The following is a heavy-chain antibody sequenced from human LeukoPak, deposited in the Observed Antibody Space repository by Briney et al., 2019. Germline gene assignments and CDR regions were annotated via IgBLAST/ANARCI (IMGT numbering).Heavy chain of an antibody. D-gene: IGHD4-17*01. V-gene: IGHV3-66*01. J-gene: IGHJ4*02. Sequence: GGSLRLSCAASEFSVGSNYMTWVRQAPGKGLEWVSLIYSGGSTYYADSVKGRFTISRDNSKNTLYLQMNSLRAEDTAVYYCAKDGFLAATVTDWGQGTLVTVSS. CDR1: EFSVGSNY. CDR3: AKDGFLAATVTD. CDR2: IYSGGST.